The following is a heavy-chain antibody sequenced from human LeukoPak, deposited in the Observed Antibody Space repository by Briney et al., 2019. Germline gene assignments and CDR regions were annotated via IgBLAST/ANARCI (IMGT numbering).Heavy chain of an antibody. CDR2: IKGDGSST. J-gene: IGHJ4*02. Sequence: GGSLRLSCAASGFTFTTYWMHWVRQVPGKGLVWVARIKGDGSSTRHADSMKGRFTISRDNAKNTLYLLMNSLRDDDTAVYYCVREGLECSGSSCQRAAFDYWGQGTLVTVSS. CDR1: GFTFTTYW. D-gene: IGHD2-2*01. CDR3: VREGLECSGSSCQRAAFDY. V-gene: IGHV3-74*01.